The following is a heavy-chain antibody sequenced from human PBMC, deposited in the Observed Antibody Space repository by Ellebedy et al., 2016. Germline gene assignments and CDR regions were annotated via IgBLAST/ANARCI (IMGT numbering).Heavy chain of an antibody. CDR1: RNTFSNYY. Sequence: ASVKVSXXASRNTFSNYYIHWMRQAPGQGPEWMGWMNPKSGFTGYAQNFQGRVTMTRDTSSSTAFMELRSLGSDDTATYYCASRYCSTTDCSPFDQWGQGTLVIVSS. CDR3: ASRYCSTTDCSPFDQ. D-gene: IGHD2-2*01. CDR2: MNPKSGFT. V-gene: IGHV1-2*02. J-gene: IGHJ4*02.